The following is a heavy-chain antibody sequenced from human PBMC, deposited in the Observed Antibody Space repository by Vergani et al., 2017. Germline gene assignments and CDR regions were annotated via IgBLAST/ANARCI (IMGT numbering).Heavy chain of an antibody. Sequence: QVQLVESGGGVVQPGRSLRLSCAASGFTFSSYGMHWVRQAPGKGLEWVAVISYDGSNKYYADSVKGRFTISRDNSKNTLYLQMNSLRAEDTAVYYCAKEARDSYGLDYWGQGTLVTVSS. D-gene: IGHD5-18*01. V-gene: IGHV3-30*18. CDR3: AKEARDSYGLDY. CDR1: GFTFSSYG. J-gene: IGHJ4*02. CDR2: ISYDGSNK.